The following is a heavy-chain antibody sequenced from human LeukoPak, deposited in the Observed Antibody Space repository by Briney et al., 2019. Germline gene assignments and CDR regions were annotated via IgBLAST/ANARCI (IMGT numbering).Heavy chain of an antibody. CDR1: GYTFTSYG. CDR3: ARDYYYDSSGYYYIYYMDV. V-gene: IGHV1-18*01. D-gene: IGHD3-22*01. Sequence: ASVKVSCKASGYTFTSYGISWVRQAPGQGLEWMGWISAYNGNTNYAQKLQGRVTMTTDTSTSTAYMKLRSLRSDDTAVYYCARDYYYDSSGYYYIYYMDVWGKGTTVTVSS. CDR2: ISAYNGNT. J-gene: IGHJ6*03.